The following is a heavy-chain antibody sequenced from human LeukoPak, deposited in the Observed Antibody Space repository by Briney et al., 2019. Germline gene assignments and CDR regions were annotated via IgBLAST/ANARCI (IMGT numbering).Heavy chain of an antibody. CDR3: ARAVYSGRYYYYYYMDV. Sequence: ASVKVSCKASGYTFTSYAMNWVRQAPGQGLEWMGWINTNTGNPTYAQGFTGRFVFSLDTSVSTAYLQISSLKAEDTAVYYCARAVYSGRYYYYYYMDVWGKGTTVTVSS. V-gene: IGHV7-4-1*02. CDR1: GYTFTSYA. CDR2: INTNTGNP. J-gene: IGHJ6*03. D-gene: IGHD1-26*01.